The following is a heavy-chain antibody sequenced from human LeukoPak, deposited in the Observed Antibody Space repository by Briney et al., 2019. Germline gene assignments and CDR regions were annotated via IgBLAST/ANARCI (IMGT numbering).Heavy chain of an antibody. J-gene: IGHJ4*02. CDR3: ARSPGAAAGLFDY. V-gene: IGHV3-21*01. Sequence: PGGSLRLSCAASGFTFDDYAMNWVRQAPGKGLEWVSSISSSSSYIYYADSVKGRFTISRDNAKNSLYLQMNSLRAEDTAVYYCARSPGAAAGLFDYWGQGTLVTVSS. D-gene: IGHD6-13*01. CDR1: GFTFDDYA. CDR2: ISSSSSYI.